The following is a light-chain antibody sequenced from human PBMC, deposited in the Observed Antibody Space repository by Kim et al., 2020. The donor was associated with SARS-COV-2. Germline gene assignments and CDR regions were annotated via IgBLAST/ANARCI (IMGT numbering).Light chain of an antibody. CDR1: QSVLDTSNNQIY. CDR3: QQYYSSPLA. V-gene: IGKV4-1*01. Sequence: IAVIQSPDSLAVSLGERATINCRSSQSVLDTSNNQIYLAWYQQKPGQPPKLLISWASIRESGVPDRISGSGSGTEFTLTISSLQAEDVALYYCQQYYSSPLAFGQGTKLEIK. J-gene: IGKJ2*01. CDR2: WAS.